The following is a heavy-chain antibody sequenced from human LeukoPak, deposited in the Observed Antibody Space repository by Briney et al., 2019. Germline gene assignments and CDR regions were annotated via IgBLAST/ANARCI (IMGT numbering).Heavy chain of an antibody. CDR1: GFTLCDYA. D-gene: IGHD2-21*02. J-gene: IGHJ6*04. V-gene: IGHV3-49*04. Sequence: GGSLRLSRTRSGFTLCDYAISWVRQAPGKGLEWLGFIRSKDNDGTTDYAASVKGRFIISRDDSKSIAYLQMNDLKTEDTAVYYCTRDRWGGDDTSRGMDVWGKGTTVTISS. CDR3: TRDRWGGDDTSRGMDV. CDR2: IRSKDNDGTT.